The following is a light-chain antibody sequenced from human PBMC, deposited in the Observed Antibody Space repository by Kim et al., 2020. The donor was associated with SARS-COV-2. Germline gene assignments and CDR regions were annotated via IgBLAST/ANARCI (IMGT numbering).Light chain of an antibody. CDR3: QYANSFPLA. V-gene: IGKV1-12*01. Sequence: DIQITQSPSSVSASVGDRVTISCRSSESTSTWLAWYQQRPGEAPKVLMSASSRLESGVPSRFSGSGSGRDFTLTITNLQAEDSATYYCQYANSFPLAFGGGTKVDI. J-gene: IGKJ4*01. CDR1: ESTSTW. CDR2: ASS.